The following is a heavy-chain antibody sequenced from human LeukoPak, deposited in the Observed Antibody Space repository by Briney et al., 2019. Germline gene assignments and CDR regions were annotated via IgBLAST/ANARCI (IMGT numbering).Heavy chain of an antibody. CDR2: IIPIFGTA. Sequence: ASVKVSCKASGGTFSSYAISWVRQAPGQGLEWMGGIIPIFGTANYAQKFQGRVTITADESTSTAYMELSSLRSDDTAVYYCARGGGKTTVTRLWDYWGQGTLVTVSS. V-gene: IGHV1-69*13. D-gene: IGHD4-17*01. J-gene: IGHJ4*02. CDR1: GGTFSSYA. CDR3: ARGGGKTTVTRLWDY.